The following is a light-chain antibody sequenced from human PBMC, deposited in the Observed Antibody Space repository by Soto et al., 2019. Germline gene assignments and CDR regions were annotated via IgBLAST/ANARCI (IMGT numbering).Light chain of an antibody. J-gene: IGKJ3*01. CDR2: KAS. Sequence: DIQMTQSPSTLSASVGDRVTITCRASESISSWLAWYQQKLGKAPKLLIYKASSLESGVPSRFSGSGSGTEFTLTISSLQPDAFATYYCQQYNSHLGITFGPGTKVDIK. V-gene: IGKV1-5*03. CDR1: ESISSW. CDR3: QQYNSHLGIT.